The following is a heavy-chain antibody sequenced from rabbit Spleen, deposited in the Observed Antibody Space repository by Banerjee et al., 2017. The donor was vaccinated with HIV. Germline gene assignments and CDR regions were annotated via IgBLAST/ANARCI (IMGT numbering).Heavy chain of an antibody. CDR3: ARDGAGGSYFAL. CDR1: GFDFSDKA. Sequence: EESGGDLVKPGGSLTLTCKASGFDFSDKAVMCWVRQAPGKGLEWIGYIDPVFGITYYANWVNGRFSISRENAQNTVFLQMTSLTAADTATYFCARDGAGGSYFALWGPGTLVTVS. J-gene: IGHJ4*01. CDR2: IDPVFGIT. D-gene: IGHD8-1*01. V-gene: IGHV1S47*01.